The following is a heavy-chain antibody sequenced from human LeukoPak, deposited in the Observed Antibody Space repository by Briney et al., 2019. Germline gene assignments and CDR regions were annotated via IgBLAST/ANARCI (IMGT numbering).Heavy chain of an antibody. CDR3: ARDYGFRWFGELLGPREGIDP. Sequence: EASVKVSCKASGYTFTSYGISWVRQAPGQGLEWMGWISAYNGNTNYAQKLQGRVTMTTDTSTSTAYMELRSLRSDDTAVYYCARDYGFRWFGELLGPREGIDPWGQGTLVTVSS. V-gene: IGHV1-18*01. CDR2: ISAYNGNT. J-gene: IGHJ5*02. D-gene: IGHD3-10*01. CDR1: GYTFTSYG.